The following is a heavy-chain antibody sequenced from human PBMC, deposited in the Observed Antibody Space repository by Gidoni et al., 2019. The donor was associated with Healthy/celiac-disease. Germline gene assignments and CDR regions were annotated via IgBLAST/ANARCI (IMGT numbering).Heavy chain of an antibody. J-gene: IGHJ3*02. CDR1: GFTFSSYE. V-gene: IGHV3-48*03. CDR3: ASGPAVAGVDI. D-gene: IGHD6-19*01. CDR2: ISSSGSTI. Sequence: EVQLVESGGGLVQPGGSLRLSCAASGFTFSSYEMNWVRQAPGKGLEWVSYISSSGSTIYYVDSVKGRFTISRDNAKNSLYLQMNSLRAEDTAVYYCASGPAVAGVDIWGQGTMVTVSS.